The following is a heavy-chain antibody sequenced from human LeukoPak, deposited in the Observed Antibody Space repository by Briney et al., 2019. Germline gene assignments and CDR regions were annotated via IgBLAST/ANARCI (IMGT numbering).Heavy chain of an antibody. D-gene: IGHD6-13*01. Sequence: GASVKVSCKASGGTFSSYALSWVRQAPGQGLEWMGRIIPILNIANYAQKFQGRVTITADKSTSTAYMELSSLRSEDTAVYYCATAPFVAAAGPQNWYFDLWGRGTLVTVSS. J-gene: IGHJ2*01. CDR2: IIPILNIA. V-gene: IGHV1-69*04. CDR1: GGTFSSYA. CDR3: ATAPFVAAAGPQNWYFDL.